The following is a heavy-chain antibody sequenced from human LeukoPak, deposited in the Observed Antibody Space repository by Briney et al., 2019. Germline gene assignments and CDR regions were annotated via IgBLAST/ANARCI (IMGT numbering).Heavy chain of an antibody. CDR3: AKDGYRSYMDV. D-gene: IGHD6-13*01. CDR1: GFTFSSYG. Sequence: AGGSLRLSCAASGFTFSSYGMHWVRQAPGKGLEWVAVIWYGGSNKYYADSVKGRFTISRDNSKNTLYLQMNSLRAEDTAVYYCAKDGYRSYMDVWGKGTTVTVSS. CDR2: IWYGGSNK. J-gene: IGHJ6*03. V-gene: IGHV3-30*02.